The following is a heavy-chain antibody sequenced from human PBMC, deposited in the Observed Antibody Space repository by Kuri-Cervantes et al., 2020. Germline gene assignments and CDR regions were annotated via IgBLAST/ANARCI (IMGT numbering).Heavy chain of an antibody. V-gene: IGHV3-7*01. CDR3: ARVGYNDYDLDY. Sequence: GGSLRLSCAASGFTFSSYAMHWVRQAPGKGLEWVANMNQDRSARYYVDSVEGRFTISRDNAKNSVYLQMNSLRAEDTAVYYCARVGYNDYDLDYWGQGTLVTVSS. CDR2: MNQDRSAR. J-gene: IGHJ4*02. D-gene: IGHD5-12*01. CDR1: GFTFSSYA.